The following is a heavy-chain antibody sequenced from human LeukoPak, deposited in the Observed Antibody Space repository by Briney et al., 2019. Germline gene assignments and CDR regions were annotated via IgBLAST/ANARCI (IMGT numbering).Heavy chain of an antibody. CDR2: TYYRSNWYN. CDR3: AKNYGDSNWFDP. V-gene: IGHV6-1*01. Sequence: SQTLSLTCAISGDSVSSNSAAWNWIRQYPSRGLGWLGRTYYRSNWYNDYALSVKSRIIINPDTSKNQFSLQLNSVTPEDTAVYYCAKNYGDSNWFDPWGQGTLVTVSS. CDR1: GDSVSSNSAA. D-gene: IGHD4-17*01. J-gene: IGHJ5*02.